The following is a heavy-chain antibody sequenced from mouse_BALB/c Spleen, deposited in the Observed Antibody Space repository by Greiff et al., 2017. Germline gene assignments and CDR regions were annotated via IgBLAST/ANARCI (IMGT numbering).Heavy chain of an antibody. CDR2: ISSGGSYT. J-gene: IGHJ4*01. CDR3: ARHYYGSPNYAMDY. CDR1: GFTFSSYA. V-gene: IGHV5-9-4*01. Sequence: EVQLVESGGGLVQPGGSRKLSCAASGFTFSSYAMSWVRQSPEKRLEWVAEISSGGSYTYYPDTVTGRFTISRDNAKNTLYLEMSSLRSEDTAMYYCARHYYGSPNYAMDYWGQGTSVTVSS. D-gene: IGHD1-1*01.